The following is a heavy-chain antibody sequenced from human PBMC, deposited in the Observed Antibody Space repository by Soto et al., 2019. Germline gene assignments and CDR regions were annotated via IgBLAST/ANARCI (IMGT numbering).Heavy chain of an antibody. V-gene: IGHV5-10-1*01. J-gene: IGHJ3*02. CDR1: GYSFTSYC. Sequence: GESLKISCNGSGYSFTSYCISLVLQMPGKGLEWMWRIDPSDSYTNYSPSFQGHVTISADKSISTAYLQWSSLKASDTAMYYCATYHYGDYVAFDIWGQGTMVTVSS. D-gene: IGHD4-17*01. CDR3: ATYHYGDYVAFDI. CDR2: IDPSDSYT.